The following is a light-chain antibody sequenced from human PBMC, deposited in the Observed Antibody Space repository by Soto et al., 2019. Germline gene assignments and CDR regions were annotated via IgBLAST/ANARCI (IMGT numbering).Light chain of an antibody. V-gene: IGKV1-39*01. CDR1: ETISTF. CDR3: QQSYSTSPLT. CDR2: AAS. J-gene: IGKJ5*01. Sequence: DIQMTQSPSSLSASVGDRVTMTCRASETISTFLNWYQHKPGKAPKLLIYAASRLQSGVPSRFSGSGSGTDFTLTINGLQPEDFASYYCQQSYSTSPLTFGQGTRLEI.